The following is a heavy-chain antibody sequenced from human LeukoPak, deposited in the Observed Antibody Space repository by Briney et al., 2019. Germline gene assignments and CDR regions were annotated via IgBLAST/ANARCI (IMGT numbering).Heavy chain of an antibody. Sequence: QAGGSLRLSCAASGFTFSSYAMSWVRQAPGKGLEWVANINQDGSEKYYVDSVKGRFTISRDHAKNSLFLQMNSLRAEDTAVYYCARDVYWGQGTLVTVSS. CDR3: ARDVY. CDR2: INQDGSEK. V-gene: IGHV3-7*01. CDR1: GFTFSSYA. J-gene: IGHJ4*02.